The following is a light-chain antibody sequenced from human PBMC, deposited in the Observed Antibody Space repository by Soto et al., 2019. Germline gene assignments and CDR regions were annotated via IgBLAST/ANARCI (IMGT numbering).Light chain of an antibody. Sequence: AIRMTQSPSSFSASTGDRVTITCRASQGISSYLAWYQQKPGKAPKLLIYAASTLQSGVPSRFSDSGSGTDFTLTISCLQSEDFATYYCQQYYSYPSSLTFGGGTKVEIK. CDR2: AAS. V-gene: IGKV1-8*01. CDR1: QGISSY. CDR3: QQYYSYPSSLT. J-gene: IGKJ4*01.